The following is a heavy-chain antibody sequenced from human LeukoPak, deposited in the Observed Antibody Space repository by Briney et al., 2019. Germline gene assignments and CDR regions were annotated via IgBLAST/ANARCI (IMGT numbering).Heavy chain of an antibody. J-gene: IGHJ4*02. CDR1: GGSISSYY. CDR2: INHSGST. Sequence: SETLSLTCTVSGGSISSYYWSWIRQPPGKGLEWIGEINHSGSTNYNPSLKSRVTISVDTSKNQFSLKLSSVTAADTAVYYCARGRVYDFWSGYYYYFDYWGQGTLVTVSS. V-gene: IGHV4-34*01. D-gene: IGHD3-3*01. CDR3: ARGRVYDFWSGYYYYFDY.